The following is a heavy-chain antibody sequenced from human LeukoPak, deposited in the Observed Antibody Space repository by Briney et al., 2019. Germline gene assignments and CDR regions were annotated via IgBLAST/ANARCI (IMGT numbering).Heavy chain of an antibody. CDR2: ISSSSTTI. J-gene: IGHJ4*02. V-gene: IGHV3-48*01. D-gene: IGHD2-15*01. Sequence: GGSLTLSCAASGFTFSSYSMNWVRQAQGQGLEWVSYISSSSTTIYYADSVKDRFTISSDNAKNSLYLQMNSLRAEDTAVYYCARGKVVVAATLFDYWGQGTLVTVSS. CDR3: ARGKVVVAATLFDY. CDR1: GFTFSSYS.